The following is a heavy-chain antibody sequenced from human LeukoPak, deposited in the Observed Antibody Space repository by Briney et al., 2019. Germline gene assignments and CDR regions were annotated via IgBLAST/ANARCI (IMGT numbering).Heavy chain of an antibody. V-gene: IGHV3-23*01. J-gene: IGHJ4*02. D-gene: IGHD3-9*01. CDR3: AKDRIFDWLHDY. CDR2: ISGSGGST. Sequence: PGGTLRLSCAASGFTFSSYAMSWVRQAPGKGLEWVSAISGSGGSTYYADSVKGRFTISRDNSKNTLYLQMNSLSAEDTAVYYCAKDRIFDWLHDYWGQGTLVTVSS. CDR1: GFTFSSYA.